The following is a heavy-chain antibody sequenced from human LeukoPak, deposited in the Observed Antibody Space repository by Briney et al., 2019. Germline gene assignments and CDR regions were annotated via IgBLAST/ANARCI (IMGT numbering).Heavy chain of an antibody. CDR2: ISGSGGTT. CDR3: ATHPDSGKWFYFDY. J-gene: IGHJ4*02. Sequence: GGSLRLSCAASGSTFTSHAMTWVRQAPGKGLEWVSTISGSGGTTHYSDSVKGRFTISRDNSKNTLYLQLNSLRAEDTALYYCATHPDSGKWFYFDYWGQGTLVTVSS. CDR1: GSTFTSHA. V-gene: IGHV3-23*01. D-gene: IGHD3-22*01.